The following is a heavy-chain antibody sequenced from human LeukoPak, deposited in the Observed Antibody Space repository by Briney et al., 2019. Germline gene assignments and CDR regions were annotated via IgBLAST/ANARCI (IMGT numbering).Heavy chain of an antibody. D-gene: IGHD6-13*01. J-gene: IGHJ4*02. CDR3: ARGLGVAAAVVY. CDR1: GGTFSSYA. V-gene: IGHV1-2*02. CDR2: INPNSGGT. Sequence: ASVRVSCKASGGTFSSYAISWVRQAPGQGLEWMGWINPNSGGTNYAQKFQGRVTMTRDTSISTAYMELSRLRSDDTAVYYCARGLGVAAAVVYWGQGTLVTVSS.